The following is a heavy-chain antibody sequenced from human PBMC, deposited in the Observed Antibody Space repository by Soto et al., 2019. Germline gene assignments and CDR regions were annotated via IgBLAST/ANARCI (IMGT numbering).Heavy chain of an antibody. J-gene: IGHJ5*02. CDR3: ARHVGMLPGFAP. CDR2: IYFSGST. D-gene: IGHD2-15*01. V-gene: IGHV4-39*01. Sequence: SDTLSLTCPYSGFSISSSYYYWGWVRPPPGKGLEWVGSIYFSGSTYYSPSLKSRVTISLDTSKNQFSLKLSSLTATDTLFYYCARHVGMLPGFAPWGQGILAT. CDR1: GFSISSSYYY.